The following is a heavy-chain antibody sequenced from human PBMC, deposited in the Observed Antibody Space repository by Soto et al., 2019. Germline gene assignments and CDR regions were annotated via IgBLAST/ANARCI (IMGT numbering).Heavy chain of an antibody. Sequence: QVQLQQWGAGLLKPSETLSLTCAVYGGSFSGYYWSWIRQPPGKGLEWIGEINHSGSTNYNPSLKSRVTISVDTTKNQFSLKLSSVTAADTAVYYCARGPLPYDYILLPGLNWFDPWGQGTLVTVSS. CDR3: ARGPLPYDYILLPGLNWFDP. CDR1: GGSFSGYY. D-gene: IGHD3-16*01. CDR2: INHSGST. V-gene: IGHV4-34*01. J-gene: IGHJ5*02.